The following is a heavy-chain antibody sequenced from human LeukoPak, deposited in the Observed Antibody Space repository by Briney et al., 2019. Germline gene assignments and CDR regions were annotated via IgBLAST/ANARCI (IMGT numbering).Heavy chain of an antibody. CDR1: GFTICTAW. D-gene: IGHD3-3*02. CDR3: IAHFPYFYGFDV. CDR2: IKSEGEGATT. J-gene: IGHJ6*04. Sequence: GGSLRLSCVSSGFTICTAWMSWVRQAPGKGLEWLGHIKSEGEGATTDYAAPAKGRFAISRDDSKNMIYLQMSSLKIDDTAIYYCIAHFPYFYGFDVWGKGTTVTVSS. V-gene: IGHV3-15*01.